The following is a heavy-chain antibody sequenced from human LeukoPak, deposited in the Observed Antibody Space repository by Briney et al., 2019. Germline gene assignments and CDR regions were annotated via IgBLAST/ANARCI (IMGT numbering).Heavy chain of an antibody. V-gene: IGHV3-23*01. CDR3: AKNRPYCVRDGLLWFGELPRRRYYMDV. Sequence: GGSLRLSCAASGFTFSSYAMSWVRQAPGKGLEWVSAISGSGGSTYYADSVKGRFTISRDNSKNTLYLQMNSLRAEDTAVYYCAKNRPYCVRDGLLWFGELPRRRYYMDVWGKGTTVTVSS. CDR2: ISGSGGST. J-gene: IGHJ6*03. D-gene: IGHD3-10*01. CDR1: GFTFSSYA.